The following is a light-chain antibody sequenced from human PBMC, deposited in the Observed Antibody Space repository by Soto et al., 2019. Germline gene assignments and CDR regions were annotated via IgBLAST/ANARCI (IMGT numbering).Light chain of an antibody. V-gene: IGKV1-5*01. CDR1: QSINNL. CDR2: DVS. Sequence: DVQITQSPATLSASVGDRVTITCRASQSINNLLAWYQQKPGKAPKFLIFDVSTLESGVPSRFSGGGSGTEFTLTISSLQPEDFATYFCQQYDSYPLTVGGGTKVDI. J-gene: IGKJ4*01. CDR3: QQYDSYPLT.